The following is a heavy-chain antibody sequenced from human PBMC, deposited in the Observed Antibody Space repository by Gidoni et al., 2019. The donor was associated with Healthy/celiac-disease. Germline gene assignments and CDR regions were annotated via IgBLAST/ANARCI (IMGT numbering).Heavy chain of an antibody. CDR1: VGSISSGGYY. V-gene: IGHV4-31*03. D-gene: IGHD6-13*01. CDR2: IDYSGST. CDR3: ARLTGSWYARFRFDY. Sequence: QVQLQESGPGLVQSSQPLSLTCTVSVGSISSGGYYWSWIRQHPGKGLEWIGYIDYSGSTYYNPSLKSRVTISVDTSKNQFSLKLSAVTAADTAVYYCARLTGSWYARFRFDYWGQGTLVTVSS. J-gene: IGHJ4*02.